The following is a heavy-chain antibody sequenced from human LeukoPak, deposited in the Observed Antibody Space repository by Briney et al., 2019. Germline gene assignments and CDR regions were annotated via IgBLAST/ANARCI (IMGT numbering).Heavy chain of an antibody. CDR2: MFYNGDI. J-gene: IGHJ5*02. V-gene: IGHV4-59*08. CDR3: ARGHYGLDP. D-gene: IGHD3-16*01. CDR1: GGSISVYY. Sequence: PSETLSLTCTVSGGSISVYYWSWIRQPPGKGLEWIAYMFYNGDINYNPSLQSRVAISVDASKDHFSLKLRSVTAADTAMYYCARGHYGLDPWGQGTLVTVSS.